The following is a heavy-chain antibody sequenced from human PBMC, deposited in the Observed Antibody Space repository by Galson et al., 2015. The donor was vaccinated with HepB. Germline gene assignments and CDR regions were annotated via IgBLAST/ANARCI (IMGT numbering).Heavy chain of an antibody. CDR1: GYTFNRFA. CDR2: INTNTGNP. CDR3: AAEDYRCSGGSCYFDY. Sequence: VKVSCKASGYTFNRFAINWVRQAPGQGLEWMGWINTNTGNPTYAQGFTGRFVFSLDTSVNTAYLQISSLKAEDTAVYYCAAEDYRCSGGSCYFDYWGQGTLVTVSS. V-gene: IGHV7-4-1*02. J-gene: IGHJ4*02. D-gene: IGHD2-15*01.